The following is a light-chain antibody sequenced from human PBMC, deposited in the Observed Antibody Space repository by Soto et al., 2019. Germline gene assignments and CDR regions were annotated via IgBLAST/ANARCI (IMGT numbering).Light chain of an antibody. CDR1: QTFSNSF. CDR3: QQCGSSST. CDR2: GAS. Sequence: EIVLTQSPGTLSLSPGERATLSCRASQTFSNSFLSWFQQIPGQAPRLLIYGASMRATGIPDRFSGSGSGTDFTLTISRLEPEDVAFYYCQQCGSSSTFGQGTRLEIK. V-gene: IGKV3-20*01. J-gene: IGKJ5*01.